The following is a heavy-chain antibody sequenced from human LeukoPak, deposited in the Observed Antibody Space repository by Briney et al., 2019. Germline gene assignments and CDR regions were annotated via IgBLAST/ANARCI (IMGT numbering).Heavy chain of an antibody. CDR1: GGTFSSYA. D-gene: IGHD5-24*01. V-gene: IGHV1-69*04. J-gene: IGHJ6*02. CDR3: ARAMATTTRNYYYYGMDV. Sequence: GASVKVSCKASGGTFSSYAISWVRQALGQGLEWMGRIIPILGIANYAQKFQGRVTITADKSTSTAYMELSSLRSEDTAVYYCARAMATTTRNYYYYGMDVWGQGTTVTVSS. CDR2: IIPILGIA.